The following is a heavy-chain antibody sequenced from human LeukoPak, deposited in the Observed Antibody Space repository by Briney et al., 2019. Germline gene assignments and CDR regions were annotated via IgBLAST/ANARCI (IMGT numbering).Heavy chain of an antibody. CDR3: ARGPYYYDSSGYYSYYYYGMDV. Sequence: SETLSLTCTVSGGSISSYYWSWIRQPPGKGLEWIGYIYYSGSTNYNPSLKSRVTMSVDTSKNQFSLKLSSVTAADTAVYYCARGPYYYDSSGYYSYYYYGMDVWSQGTTVTVSS. CDR2: IYYSGST. V-gene: IGHV4-59*12. CDR1: GGSISSYY. D-gene: IGHD3-22*01. J-gene: IGHJ6*02.